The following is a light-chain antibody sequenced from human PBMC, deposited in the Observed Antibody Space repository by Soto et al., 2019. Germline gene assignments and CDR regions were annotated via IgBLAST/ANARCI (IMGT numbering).Light chain of an antibody. CDR3: CAYAGRSTWV. Sequence: QSALTQPASVSGSPGQSITISCTGTSSDVGSYNLLSWYQHHPGKAPKLMIYEGGKRPSGVSNRFSGSKSGNTASLTISGLQAEDEADYYCCAYAGRSTWVFGGGTKVTVL. CDR2: EGG. V-gene: IGLV2-23*01. CDR1: SSDVGSYNL. J-gene: IGLJ3*02.